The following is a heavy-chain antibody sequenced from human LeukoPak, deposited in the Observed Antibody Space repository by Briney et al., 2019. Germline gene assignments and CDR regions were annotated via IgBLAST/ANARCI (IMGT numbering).Heavy chain of an antibody. J-gene: IGHJ4*02. CDR3: ARGTGTFDY. Sequence: SQTLSLTCAISGDSVSSNSDAWNWIRQSPSRGLEWLGRTYYRSKWYNDYAVSVKSRITINPDTSKSQFSLQLNSVTPQDTAVYYCARGTGTFDYWGQGTLVTVSS. V-gene: IGHV6-1*01. D-gene: IGHD1-7*01. CDR1: GDSVSSNSDA. CDR2: TYYRSKWYN.